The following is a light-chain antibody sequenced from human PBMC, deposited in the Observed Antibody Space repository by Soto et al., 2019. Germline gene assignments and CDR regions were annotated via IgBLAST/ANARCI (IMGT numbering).Light chain of an antibody. J-gene: IGLJ1*01. CDR1: TGAVTSGHY. CDR3: LLSYNGPYV. V-gene: IGLV7-46*01. Sequence: QAVVTQERSLTVSPGGTVTLTCGSSTGAVTSGHYPYWFQQKPGQAPRTLIYDTSNKHSWTPARFSGYLLGGKAALTLSGAQPEDEAEYYCLLSYNGPYVFGAGTKVTVL. CDR2: DTS.